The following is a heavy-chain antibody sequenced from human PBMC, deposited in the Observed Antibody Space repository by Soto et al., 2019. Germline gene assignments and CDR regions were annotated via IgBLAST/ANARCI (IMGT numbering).Heavy chain of an antibody. CDR3: ARTYCTSTNCYDLFDY. CDR1: GGSFSGYY. CDR2: MYHSGST. Sequence: SETLSLTCAVYGGSFSGYYWSWIRQPPGKGLEWIGDMYHSGSTNYNPSLKSRVTISIDRSKNQFPLKLSSVTAADTAVYYCARTYCTSTNCYDLFDYWGQGTLVTVSS. J-gene: IGHJ4*02. D-gene: IGHD2-2*01. V-gene: IGHV4-34*01.